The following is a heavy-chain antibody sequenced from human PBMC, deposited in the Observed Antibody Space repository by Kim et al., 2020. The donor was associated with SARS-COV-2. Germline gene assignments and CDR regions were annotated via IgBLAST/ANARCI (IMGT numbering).Heavy chain of an antibody. Sequence: SETLSLTCTVSGGSISSSSYYWGWIRQPPGKGLEWIGSIYYSGSTYYNPSLKSRVTISVDTSKNQFSLKLSSVTAADTAVYYCAIRRITIFYYFDYWGQGTLVTVSS. V-gene: IGHV4-39*01. J-gene: IGHJ4*02. D-gene: IGHD3-9*01. CDR1: GGSISSSSYY. CDR2: IYYSGST. CDR3: AIRRITIFYYFDY.